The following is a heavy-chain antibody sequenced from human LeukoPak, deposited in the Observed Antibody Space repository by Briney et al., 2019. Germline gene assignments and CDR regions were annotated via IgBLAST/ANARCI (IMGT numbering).Heavy chain of an antibody. V-gene: IGHV3-74*01. Sequence: GGSLRLSCAASGFTFSTYWMHWVRQAPGEGLVWVSRIYIDGSNTAYADSVKGRFTISRDNAKNTLYLQMNSLRAEDTAVYYSAREIRDRDAFDIWGQGTMVTVSS. CDR3: AREIRDRDAFDI. CDR1: GFTFSTYW. CDR2: IYIDGSNT. J-gene: IGHJ3*02. D-gene: IGHD2-15*01.